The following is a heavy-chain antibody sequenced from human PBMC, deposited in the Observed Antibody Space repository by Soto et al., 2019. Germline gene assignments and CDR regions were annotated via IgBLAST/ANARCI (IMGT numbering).Heavy chain of an antibody. D-gene: IGHD2-2*01. CDR2: IYYSGST. V-gene: IGHV4-39*01. J-gene: IGHJ4*02. CDR1: GGSISSSSYY. CDR3: ARLRIVVVPADFDY. Sequence: SETLSLTCTVSGGSISSSSYYWGWIRQPPGNGLEWIGSIYYSGSTYYNPSLKSRVTISVDTSKNQFSLKLSSVTAADTAVYYCARLRIVVVPADFDYWGQGTLVTVSS.